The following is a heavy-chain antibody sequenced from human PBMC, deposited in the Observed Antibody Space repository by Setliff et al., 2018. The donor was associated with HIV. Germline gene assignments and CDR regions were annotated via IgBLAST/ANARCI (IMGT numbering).Heavy chain of an antibody. CDR1: GYTFTGYY. J-gene: IGHJ4*02. CDR3: ARAPGPPWIQLWLTYFDY. CDR2: INPNSGDT. D-gene: IGHD5-18*01. Sequence: ASVKVSCKASGYTFTGYYIHWVRQAPGQGLEWMGWINPNSGDTNYAQRFRGRVTMTRDTSISTAYMELSRLRSDDTAVFYCARAPGPPWIQLWLTYFDYWGRGTLVTVYS. V-gene: IGHV1-2*02.